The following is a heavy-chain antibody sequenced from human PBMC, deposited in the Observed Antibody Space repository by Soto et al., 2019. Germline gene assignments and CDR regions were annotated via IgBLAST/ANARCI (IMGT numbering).Heavy chain of an antibody. CDR1: CAYITSTPYF. J-gene: IGHJ4*02. Sequence: PSETRSVTCTLSCAYITSTPYFCAWIRQPPGKELEWVGSIYYSGIPYYNPSLRSPVTISVDRSKYQFSLTTSSVTAADTPVYNSAKSLPGTVGFDYWGQGT. V-gene: IGHV4-39*01. CDR2: IYYSGIP. D-gene: IGHD1-1*01. CDR3: AKSLPGTVGFDY.